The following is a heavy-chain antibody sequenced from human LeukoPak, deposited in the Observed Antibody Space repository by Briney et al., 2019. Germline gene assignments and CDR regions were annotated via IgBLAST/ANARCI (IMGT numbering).Heavy chain of an antibody. CDR2: ISGSGGGT. CDR3: ANKAMVRGVIIDY. Sequence: GGSLRLSCAASGFTFSSYAMTWVRQAPGKGLEWVSTISGSGGGTNYADSVMGRFTISRDDSKNTLYLQMNSLRAEDTAVYYCANKAMVRGVIIDYWGQGTLVTVSS. V-gene: IGHV3-23*01. CDR1: GFTFSSYA. J-gene: IGHJ4*02. D-gene: IGHD3-10*01.